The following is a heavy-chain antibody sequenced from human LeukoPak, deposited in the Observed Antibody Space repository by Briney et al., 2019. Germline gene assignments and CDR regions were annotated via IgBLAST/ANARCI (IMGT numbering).Heavy chain of an antibody. Sequence: GASVKVSCKASGYTFTSYAMHWVRQAPGQRLEWVGWINAGNGNTKYSQKFQGRVTITRDTSASTAYMELSSLRSEDTAVYYCASEDIVNINWFDPWGQGTLVTVSS. D-gene: IGHD2-15*01. J-gene: IGHJ5*02. CDR3: ASEDIVNINWFDP. CDR2: INAGNGNT. V-gene: IGHV1-3*01. CDR1: GYTFTSYA.